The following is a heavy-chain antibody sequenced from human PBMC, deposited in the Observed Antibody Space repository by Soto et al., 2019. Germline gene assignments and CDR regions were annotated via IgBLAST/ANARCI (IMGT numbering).Heavy chain of an antibody. CDR2: IYWDDDK. CDR3: AHIPGSGQLLYSYYYYMDV. V-gene: IGHV2-5*02. D-gene: IGHD3-10*01. J-gene: IGHJ6*03. Sequence: QITLKESGPTLVKPTQTLTLTCTFSGFSLTTSGEAVGWIRQPPGKALEWLALIYWDDDKRSSPSLKSRLTNTKDTPKNQVVLTMTKMDPVDTAKYYCAHIPGSGQLLYSYYYYMDVWGKGITVTVSS. CDR1: GFSLTTSGEA.